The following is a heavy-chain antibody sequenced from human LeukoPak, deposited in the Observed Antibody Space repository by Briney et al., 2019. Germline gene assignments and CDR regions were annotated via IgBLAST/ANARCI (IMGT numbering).Heavy chain of an antibody. Sequence: ASVKVSCKASGYTFTGYYMHWVRQAPGQGLEWMGWMNPNSGDTGYAQKFQGRVTMTRNTSISTAYMELSSLRSEDTAVYYCARGPDSDTMVRGVITRWGQGTLVTVSS. J-gene: IGHJ4*02. CDR3: ARGPDSDTMVRGVITR. D-gene: IGHD3-10*01. V-gene: IGHV1-8*02. CDR2: MNPNSGDT. CDR1: GYTFTGYY.